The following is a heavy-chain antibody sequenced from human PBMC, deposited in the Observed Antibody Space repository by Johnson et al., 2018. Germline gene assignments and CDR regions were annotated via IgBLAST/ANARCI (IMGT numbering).Heavy chain of an antibody. V-gene: IGHV3-11*04. J-gene: IGHJ1*01. CDR1: GFTFSDYY. CDR3: ARDSGVVTATTECFQH. D-gene: IGHD2-21*02. CDR2: ISSRGSPI. Sequence: VQLVESGGGLVKPGGSLRLSCAASGFTFSDYYMSWIRQAPGKGLEWVSYISSRGSPIYYADSVKGRFTISRDNAKNSLYLQMNSLRAEDTAVYYWARDSGVVTATTECFQHWGQGTLVTVSS.